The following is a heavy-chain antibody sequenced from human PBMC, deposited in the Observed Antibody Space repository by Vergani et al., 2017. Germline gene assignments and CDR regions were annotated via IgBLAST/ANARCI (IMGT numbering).Heavy chain of an antibody. Sequence: QVQLVESGGGVVQPGRSLRLSCAASGFTFSSYGMHWVRQAPGKGLEWVAVIWYDGSNKYYADSVKGRFTISRDNSKNTLYLQMNSLRAEDTAVYYCARDRFRTYSGYGRPAGYWGQGTLVTVSS. CDR3: ARDRFRTYSGYGRPAGY. CDR1: GFTFSSYG. CDR2: IWYDGSNK. D-gene: IGHD5-12*01. J-gene: IGHJ4*02. V-gene: IGHV3-33*01.